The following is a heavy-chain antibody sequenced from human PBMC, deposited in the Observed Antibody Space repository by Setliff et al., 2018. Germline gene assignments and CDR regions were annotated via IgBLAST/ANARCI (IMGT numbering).Heavy chain of an antibody. V-gene: IGHV3-21*04. J-gene: IGHJ4*02. D-gene: IGHD6-19*01. CDR1: GFTFSSYS. CDR2: ISPDSYYI. Sequence: PGGSLRLSCAASGFTFSSYSMHWVRQTPGKGLEWVSSISPDSYYIYYADSIKGRFTISRDNAKSSLYLQMNSLRAEDTAVYYCAKDQRESTGWFKLFDYWGQGVLVTVSS. CDR3: AKDQRESTGWFKLFDY.